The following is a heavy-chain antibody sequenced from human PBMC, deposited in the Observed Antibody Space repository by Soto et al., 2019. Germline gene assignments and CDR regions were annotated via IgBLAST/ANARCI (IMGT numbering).Heavy chain of an antibody. CDR2: IYSGGST. CDR3: SRDRSYGYYYSYGMDV. D-gene: IGHD5-18*01. CDR1: GFTVSSNY. Sequence: EVQLVETGGGLIQPGGSLRLSCAASGFTVSSNYMSWVRQAPGKGLEWVSVIYSGGSTYYADSVKGRFTISRDNAKNTLYLQMNRLRAEDTDVYYCSRDRSYGYYYSYGMDVWGQGTTVTVSS. J-gene: IGHJ6*02. V-gene: IGHV3-53*02.